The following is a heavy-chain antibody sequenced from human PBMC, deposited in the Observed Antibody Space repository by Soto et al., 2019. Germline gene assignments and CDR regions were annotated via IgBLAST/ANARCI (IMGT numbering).Heavy chain of an antibody. V-gene: IGHV1-46*01. CDR2: INPSGGST. D-gene: IGHD2-21*02. CDR1: GYTFTGYY. CDR3: ARDPNPNGSTHIVVVTALDY. J-gene: IGHJ4*02. Sequence: GASVKVSCKASGYTFTGYYMHWVRQAPGQGLEWMGIINPSGGSTSYAQKFQGRVTMTRDTSTSTVYMELSSLRSEDTAVYYCARDPNPNGSTHIVVVTALDYWGQGTLVTVSS.